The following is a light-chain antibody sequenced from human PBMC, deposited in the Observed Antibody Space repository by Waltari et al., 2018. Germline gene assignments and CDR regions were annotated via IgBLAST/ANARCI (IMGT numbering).Light chain of an antibody. CDR1: QSVGSS. CDR3: QQRSNWPPIT. V-gene: IGKV3-11*01. Sequence: EIVLTQSPVTLSLAPGESATLSCWASQSVGSSLAWYQQNPGQAPRLLMYDASNGATGVPARFNGSGSGTDFTLTIISLQSEDSAVYYCQQRSNWPPITFGQGTRLEIK. CDR2: DAS. J-gene: IGKJ5*01.